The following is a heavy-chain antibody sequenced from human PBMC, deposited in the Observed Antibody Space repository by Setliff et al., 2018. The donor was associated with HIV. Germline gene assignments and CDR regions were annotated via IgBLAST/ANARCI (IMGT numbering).Heavy chain of an antibody. Sequence: SETLSLTCSVSGGSVSSGSYYWGWIRQPPGKGLEWIGTLYFTGSTYYNPSLKSRVTISIDTSRNQFSLKLTSVTAADTAMYYCARRHTAFDPWGQGTLVTVSS. D-gene: IGHD5-18*01. CDR3: ARRHTAFDP. CDR2: LYFTGST. V-gene: IGHV4-39*01. CDR1: GGSVSSGSYY. J-gene: IGHJ5*02.